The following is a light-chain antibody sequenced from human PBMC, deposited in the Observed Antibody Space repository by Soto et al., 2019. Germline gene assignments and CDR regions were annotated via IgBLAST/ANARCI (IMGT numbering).Light chain of an antibody. CDR3: SSYAGSNTHYV. V-gene: IGLV2-8*01. CDR2: EVN. Sequence: QSALTQPPSASGSPGQSVTISCTGTSSDVGGYNYVSWYQHHPGNALKLMIYEVNKRTSGVPDRFSGSKSGNTASLTVSGLQAEDEADYYCSSYAGSNTHYVFGTGTKVTV. J-gene: IGLJ1*01. CDR1: SSDVGGYNY.